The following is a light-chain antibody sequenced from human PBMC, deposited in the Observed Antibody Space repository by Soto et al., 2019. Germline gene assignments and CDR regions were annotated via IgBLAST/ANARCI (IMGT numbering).Light chain of an antibody. Sequence: QSALTQPASVSGSPGQSITISCTGTSSDVDGYNYVSWYQQHPGKAPKLMIYDVSNRPSGVSNRFSGAKSGNTASLTISGLQAEDEAEYYCSSYTSSSTLVFGGGTKLTVL. CDR1: SSDVDGYNY. J-gene: IGLJ2*01. CDR3: SSYTSSSTLV. V-gene: IGLV2-14*01. CDR2: DVS.